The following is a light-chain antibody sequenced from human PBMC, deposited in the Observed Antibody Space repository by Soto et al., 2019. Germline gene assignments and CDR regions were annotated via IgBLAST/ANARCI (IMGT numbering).Light chain of an antibody. J-gene: IGKJ1*01. Sequence: EIVMTQSPATLSVSPGERATLSCRAIQSVSSNLACYQQKPGQAPRLLIYGASTRATGIPARFSGSGSGTEFTLTISSLQSEDFAVYYCHQSNNWPQTFGQGTKV. CDR1: QSVSSN. CDR3: HQSNNWPQT. V-gene: IGKV3-15*01. CDR2: GAS.